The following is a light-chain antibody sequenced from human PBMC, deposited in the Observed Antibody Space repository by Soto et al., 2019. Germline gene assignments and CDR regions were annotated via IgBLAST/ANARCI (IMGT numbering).Light chain of an antibody. V-gene: IGKV3-20*01. CDR2: GAS. Sequence: EIVLTQSPGTLSLSPGEGATLSCRASQSVSTNFFAWYQQKPGQAPRLLIYGASTRATGIPDRFSGSVSGTDFTLTISRLEPEDFAVYYCQQYGRTSWTCGEGPKVEIK. CDR1: QSVSTNF. CDR3: QQYGRTSWT. J-gene: IGKJ1*01.